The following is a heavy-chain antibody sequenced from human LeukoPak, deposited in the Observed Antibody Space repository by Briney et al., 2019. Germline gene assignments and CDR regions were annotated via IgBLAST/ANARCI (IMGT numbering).Heavy chain of an antibody. V-gene: IGHV1-2*06. J-gene: IGHJ4*02. CDR3: ARPMTTVESGFDY. Sequence: ASVKVSCKPSGYTFTNYYIHWVRQAPGQGLEWMGRIDPNTGGTKSAKNFQGRVTMTRDTSISTAYMELSRLRSDDTAVYYCARPMTTVESGFDYWGQGTLVTVSS. CDR1: GYTFTNYY. D-gene: IGHD4-23*01. CDR2: IDPNTGGT.